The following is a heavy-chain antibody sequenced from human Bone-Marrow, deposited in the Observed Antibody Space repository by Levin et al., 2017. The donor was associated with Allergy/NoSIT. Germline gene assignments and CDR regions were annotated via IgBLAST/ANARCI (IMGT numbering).Heavy chain of an antibody. CDR1: GGSFSGYY. V-gene: IGHV4-34*01. J-gene: IGHJ5*02. CDR2: INHSGST. D-gene: IGHD4-17*01. Sequence: SETLSLTCAVYGGSFSGYYWSWIRQPPGKGLEWIGEINHSGSTNYNPSLKSRVTISVDTSKNQFSLKLSSVTAADTAVYYCASKTRTPTSTVTSHNWFDPWGQGTLVTVSS. CDR3: ASKTRTPTSTVTSHNWFDP.